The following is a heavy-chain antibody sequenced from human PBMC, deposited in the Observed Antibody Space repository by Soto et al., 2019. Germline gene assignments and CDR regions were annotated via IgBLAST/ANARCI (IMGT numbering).Heavy chain of an antibody. J-gene: IGHJ4*02. CDR2: ISYDGSNK. D-gene: IGHD2-2*02. CDR3: VKEVYTDVSHFDY. CDR1: GFTFSSYG. Sequence: GGSLRLSCAASGFTFSSYGMHWVRQAPGKGLEWVAVISYDGSNKYYADSVKGRFTISRDNSKNTLYLQMNSLRAEETAVYYCVKEVYTDVSHFDYWGQLSLVPVSS. V-gene: IGHV3-30*18.